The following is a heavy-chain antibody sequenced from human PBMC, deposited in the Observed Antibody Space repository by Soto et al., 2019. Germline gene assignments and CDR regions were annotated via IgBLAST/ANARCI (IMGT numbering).Heavy chain of an antibody. J-gene: IGHJ4*02. V-gene: IGHV1-46*01. CDR2: INPSGGST. Sequence: SCKASGYTFTSYYMHWVRQAPGQGLEWMGIINPSGGSTSYPQKFQGRVTMTRDTSTSTVYMELSSLRSEDTAVYYCARDPNVYYGWGRLESWGQGTLVNVSS. CDR3: ARDPNVYYGWGRLES. CDR1: GYTFTSYY. D-gene: IGHD3-10*01.